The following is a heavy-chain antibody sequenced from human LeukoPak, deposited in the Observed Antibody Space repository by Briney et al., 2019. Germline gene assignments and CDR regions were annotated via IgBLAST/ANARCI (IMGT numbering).Heavy chain of an antibody. D-gene: IGHD4-23*01. V-gene: IGHV4-34*01. CDR2: INHSGST. CDR1: GGSFSGYY. Sequence: SETLSLTCAVYGGSFSGYYWSWIRQPPGKGLEWIGEINHSGSTNYNPSLKGGVTISVVTSKNQFSLKLSSVTAADTAVYYCARRPGGPVVTQISGANWFDPWGQGTLVTVSS. CDR3: ARRPGGPVVTQISGANWFDP. J-gene: IGHJ5*02.